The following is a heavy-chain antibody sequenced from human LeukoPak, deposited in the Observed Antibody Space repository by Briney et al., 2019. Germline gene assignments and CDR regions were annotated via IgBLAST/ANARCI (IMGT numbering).Heavy chain of an antibody. CDR3: ARFSPPIRGVILYY. CDR1: GYTFTIYV. Sequence: ASVTVSFKASGYTFTIYVISWVRQAPGQGLEWMGWISAYNGNTTYAHKLQGRVTMTTDTSTSTAYMELRSLRSDDTAVYYFARFSPPIRGVILYYWGQGTLVTVSS. J-gene: IGHJ4*02. V-gene: IGHV1-18*01. D-gene: IGHD3-10*01. CDR2: ISAYNGNT.